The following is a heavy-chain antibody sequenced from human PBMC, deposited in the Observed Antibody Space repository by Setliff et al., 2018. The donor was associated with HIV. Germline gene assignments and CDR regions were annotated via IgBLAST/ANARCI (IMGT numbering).Heavy chain of an antibody. D-gene: IGHD2-21*01. V-gene: IGHV3-15*01. CDR3: TTGTRLVD. J-gene: IGHJ4*02. CDR1: GLPFSDAW. CDR2: IISKTDGGTT. Sequence: LRLSCAASGLPFSDAWMSWVRQAPGKGLDWVGRIISKTDGGTTDYAAPVKGRFTISRDDSKNTLYLQMNSLKIEDTAVYYCTTGTRLVDWGQGALVTVSS.